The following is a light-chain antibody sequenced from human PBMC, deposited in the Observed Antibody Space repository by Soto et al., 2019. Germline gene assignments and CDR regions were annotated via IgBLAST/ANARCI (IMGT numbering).Light chain of an antibody. CDR2: RNN. CDR3: AAWDDSLSALYV. Sequence: QSVLTQPPSASGTPGPRVTISCSGSSSNIGSNYVYWYQQLPGTAPKLLIYRNNQRPSGVPDRFSGSKSGTSASLAISGLRSEDEDDYYCAAWDDSLSALYVFGTGTKVTVL. J-gene: IGLJ1*01. V-gene: IGLV1-47*01. CDR1: SSNIGSNY.